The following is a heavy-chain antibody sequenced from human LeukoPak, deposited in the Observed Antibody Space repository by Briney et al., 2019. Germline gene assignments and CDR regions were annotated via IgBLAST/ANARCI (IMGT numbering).Heavy chain of an antibody. D-gene: IGHD1/OR15-1a*01. V-gene: IGHV3-43*01. CDR3: AKDQFPRLYITGTPDY. CDR2: ISWDGGST. CDR1: GFTFDDYT. Sequence: GGSLRLSCAASGFTFDDYTMHWVRQAPGKGLEWVSFISWDGGSTYYADSVKGRFTISRDNSKNSLYLQMNSLRTEDTALYYCAKDQFPRLYITGTPDYWGQGTLVTVSS. J-gene: IGHJ4*02.